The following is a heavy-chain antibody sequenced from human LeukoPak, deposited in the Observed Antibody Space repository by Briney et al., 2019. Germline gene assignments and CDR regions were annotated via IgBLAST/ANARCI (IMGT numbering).Heavy chain of an antibody. CDR2: ISGRSDSI. J-gene: IGHJ4*02. CDR1: GFTFSTYS. D-gene: IGHD6-13*01. V-gene: IGHV3-23*01. CDR3: APHGAAAGY. Sequence: GGSLRLSCAPSGFTFSTYSMSWVRQAPGKGLEWVSAISGRSDSIFYADSVKVRLTISRDNSKNTLYLQMNTLRADDTAVYYCAPHGAAAGYWGQGTLVTVSS.